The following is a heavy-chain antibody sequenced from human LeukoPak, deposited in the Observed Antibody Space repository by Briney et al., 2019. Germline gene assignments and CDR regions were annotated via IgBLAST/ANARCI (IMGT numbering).Heavy chain of an antibody. J-gene: IGHJ5*02. Sequence: AGTLRLTCAASGFTFSSYYLSWVRQPPAKGLEWVWAISGGGSSTYYADSVKGRVTISRDKSKNMLYLQLNSLRAEDTAVYYCAKDFASGWSHNWFDPWGQGTLVTVSS. V-gene: IGHV3-23*01. CDR3: AKDFASGWSHNWFDP. CDR1: GFTFSSYY. CDR2: ISGGGSST. D-gene: IGHD6-19*01.